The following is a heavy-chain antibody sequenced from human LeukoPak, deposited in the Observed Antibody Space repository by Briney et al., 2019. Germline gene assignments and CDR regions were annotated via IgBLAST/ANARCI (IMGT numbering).Heavy chain of an antibody. J-gene: IGHJ4*02. CDR3: ARVTPWGYFDY. V-gene: IGHV3-7*01. CDR1: GFTFSDYW. D-gene: IGHD1-26*01. Sequence: GGSLRLSCAASGFTFSDYWMTWFRQAPGKGPERVASIEQDGSDIQYVDFVKGRFTISGDNGKNSVYLQMNSLRVEDTAVYYCARVTPWGYFDYWGQGTLVSVSS. CDR2: IEQDGSDI.